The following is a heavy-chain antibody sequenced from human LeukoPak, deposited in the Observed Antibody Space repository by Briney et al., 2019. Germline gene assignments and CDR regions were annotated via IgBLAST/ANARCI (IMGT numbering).Heavy chain of an antibody. D-gene: IGHD3-3*01. CDR2: IRYDGSNK. J-gene: IGHJ4*02. CDR1: GFTFSSYG. V-gene: IGHV3-30*02. Sequence: GGSLRLSCAASGFTFSSYGMHWVRQAPGKGLEWVAFIRYDGSNKYYADSVKGRFTISRDNARNLLSLQMNSLRAEDTAVYYCARGDPIYDFWSGGDYWGQGSLVTVSS. CDR3: ARGDPIYDFWSGGDY.